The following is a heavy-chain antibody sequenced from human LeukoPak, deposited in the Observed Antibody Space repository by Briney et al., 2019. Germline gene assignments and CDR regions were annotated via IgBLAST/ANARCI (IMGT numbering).Heavy chain of an antibody. Sequence: PSETLSLTCTVSGGSISSYYWSWIRQPAGKGLEWIGRIYTSGSTNYNPSLKSRVTISVDTSKNQFSLKLSSVTAADTAVYYCAGDKYNWNTIYNWFDPWGQGTLVTVSS. D-gene: IGHD1-1*01. CDR1: GGSISSYY. J-gene: IGHJ5*02. V-gene: IGHV4-4*07. CDR2: IYTSGST. CDR3: AGDKYNWNTIYNWFDP.